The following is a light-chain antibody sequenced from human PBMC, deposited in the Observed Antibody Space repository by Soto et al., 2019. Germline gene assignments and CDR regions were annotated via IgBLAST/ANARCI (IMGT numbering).Light chain of an antibody. CDR2: DAS. J-gene: IGKJ4*01. CDR3: QQTYSIPLT. CDR1: QSISSW. Sequence: DIQMTQSPSTLSASVGDIVTISFRASQSISSWLAWYQQKPGKAPKLLIYDASSLKPGVPSRFSGSGSGTDFTLTISSLQPEDFATYYCQQTYSIPLTFGGGTKVDIK. V-gene: IGKV1-5*01.